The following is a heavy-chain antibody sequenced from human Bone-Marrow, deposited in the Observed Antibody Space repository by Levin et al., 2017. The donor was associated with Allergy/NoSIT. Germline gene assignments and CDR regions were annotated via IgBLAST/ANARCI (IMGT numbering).Heavy chain of an antibody. V-gene: IGHV1-69*06. J-gene: IGHJ6*03. CDR3: AGGRMIYYYYYYMDV. CDR2: IIPVVGTT. D-gene: IGHD3-16*01. Sequence: SVKVSCKASGGTFSNYAISWVRQAPGQSLEWLGGIIPVVGTTHYAQKFQGRVTITADKSTSTAYMELSSLRSDDTAVYYCAGGRMIYYYYYYMDVWGNGTSVTVSS. CDR1: GGTFSNYA.